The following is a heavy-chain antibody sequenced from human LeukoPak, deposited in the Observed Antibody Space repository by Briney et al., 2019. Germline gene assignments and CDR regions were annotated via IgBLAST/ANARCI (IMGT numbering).Heavy chain of an antibody. V-gene: IGHV3-20*04. CDR2: MNWNGGST. CDR1: GFTFDDYG. J-gene: IGHJ6*03. Sequence: GGSLRLSCAASGFTFDDYGMSWVRQAPGKGLEWVSSMNWNGGSTGYADSVKGRFTISRDNAKNSLYLQMNSLRAEDTALYYCARARGYSAFYYYYYMDVWGKGTTVTVSS. CDR3: ARARGYSAFYYYYYMDV. D-gene: IGHD5-12*01.